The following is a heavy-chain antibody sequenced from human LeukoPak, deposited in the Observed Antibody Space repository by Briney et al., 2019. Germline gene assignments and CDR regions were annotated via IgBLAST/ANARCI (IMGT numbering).Heavy chain of an antibody. CDR2: ISYDGRNI. D-gene: IGHD2-2*01. CDR3: AKGPLRGTAAAIDY. CDR1: GFTXXXYG. J-gene: IGHJ4*02. Sequence: LXXAXSGFTXXXYGMXWVRQAPGKGLEWVAVISYDGRNIHYPDPVKGRFTISRDISTDTLWLQMDSLRTEDTAVYYCAKGPLRGTAAAIDYWGQGTLVTVSS. V-gene: IGHV3-30*18.